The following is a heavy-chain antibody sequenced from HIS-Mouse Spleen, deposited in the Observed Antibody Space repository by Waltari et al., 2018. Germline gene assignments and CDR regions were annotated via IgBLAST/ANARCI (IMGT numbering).Heavy chain of an antibody. J-gene: IGHJ6*02. D-gene: IGHD6-19*01. Sequence: QVQLQESGPGLVKPSETLSLTCTVSGGSISSYYWCWIRQPPGKGLEWIGYIYYGGSTNYNPSLKSRVTISVDTSKNQFSLKLSSVTAADTAVYYCARDLSGWYGSHYYGMDVWGQGTTVTVSS. CDR2: IYYGGST. V-gene: IGHV4-59*01. CDR1: GGSISSYY. CDR3: ARDLSGWYGSHYYGMDV.